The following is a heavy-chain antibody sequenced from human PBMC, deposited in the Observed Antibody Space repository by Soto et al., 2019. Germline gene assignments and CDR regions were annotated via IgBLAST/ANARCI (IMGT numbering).Heavy chain of an antibody. CDR3: ARGRPAYCGMDV. J-gene: IGHJ6*02. CDR1: GDSVSSKSAA. Sequence: PSQXLSLTCSISGDSVSSKSAAWNWIRQSPSRGLEWLGRTYYRSKWYNDYAVSVKSRISINPDTSKNQFSLQLNSVTPEDTAVYYCARGRPAYCGMDVWGQGTTVTVSS. V-gene: IGHV6-1*01. CDR2: TYYRSKWYN. D-gene: IGHD6-6*01.